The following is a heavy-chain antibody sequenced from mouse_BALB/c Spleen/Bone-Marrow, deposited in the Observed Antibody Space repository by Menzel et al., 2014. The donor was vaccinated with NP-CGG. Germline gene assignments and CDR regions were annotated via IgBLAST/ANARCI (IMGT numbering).Heavy chain of an antibody. CDR2: IWSDGST. CDR1: GFSLTSYG. V-gene: IGHV2-6-1*01. D-gene: IGHD1-1*01. CDR3: ARHYYGSSYWYFDV. Sequence: VQLVESGPGLVSPSQSLSITCTISGFSLTSYGVHWVRQPPGKGLEWLVVIWSDGSTTYNSALKSRLSISKDNSKSQVFLKMNSLQTDDTAMYYCARHYYGSSYWYFDVWGAGTTVTVSS. J-gene: IGHJ1*01.